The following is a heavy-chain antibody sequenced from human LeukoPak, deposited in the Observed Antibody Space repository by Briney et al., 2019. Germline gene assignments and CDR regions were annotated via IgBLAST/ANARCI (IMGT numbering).Heavy chain of an antibody. CDR3: ARDQGYYDLWSGYLVPPDAFDI. CDR1: GYTFTSYG. CDR2: ISAYNGNT. J-gene: IGHJ3*02. V-gene: IGHV1-18*01. Sequence: ASVKVSCKASGYTFTSYGISWVRQAPGQGLEWMGWISAYNGNTNYAQKLQGRVTMTTDTSTSTAYMELRSLRSDDTAVYYCARDQGYYDLWSGYLVPPDAFDIWGQGTMVTVSS. D-gene: IGHD3-3*01.